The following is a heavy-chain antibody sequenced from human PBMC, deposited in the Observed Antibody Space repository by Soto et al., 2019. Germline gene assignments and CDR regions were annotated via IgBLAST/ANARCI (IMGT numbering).Heavy chain of an antibody. V-gene: IGHV1-8*01. CDR1: GYTFSSYD. CDR2: MNPNNGKT. Sequence: QVQLVQSGAEVKKPGASVKVSCKASGYTFSSYDINWVRQATGQGLEWMGRMNPNNGKTEYAQRCQGRVTMTRNTSINTAYMELSSLRPEDTAVYYCARGDIVGAHADGMDVWGQGTTVTVSS. D-gene: IGHD1-26*01. J-gene: IGHJ6*02. CDR3: ARGDIVGAHADGMDV.